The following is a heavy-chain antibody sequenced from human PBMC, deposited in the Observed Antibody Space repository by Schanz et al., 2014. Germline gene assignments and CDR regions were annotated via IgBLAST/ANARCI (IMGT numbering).Heavy chain of an antibody. D-gene: IGHD6-13*01. CDR1: GYIFTSYS. J-gene: IGHJ4*02. V-gene: IGHV1-46*01. CDR2: INPSGVST. CDR3: ARRTSDNSSWYYVDY. Sequence: QVHLVQSGAEVKKPGASVKVSCKASGYIFTSYSMHWVRQAPGQGLEWLGIINPSGVSTSSAQEFQGRVTMTTDTSTRTAYMELRSLTSDDTAVYYCARRTSDNSSWYYVDYWGQGTLVTVSS.